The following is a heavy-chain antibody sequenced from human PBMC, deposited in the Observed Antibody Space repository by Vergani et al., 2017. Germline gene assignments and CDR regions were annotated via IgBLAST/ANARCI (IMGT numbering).Heavy chain of an antibody. CDR1: GGPISRYY. Sequence: QVQLQESGPRLVKPSETLSLTCTVSGGPISRYYWGLIRQPPGKGLEWNGYIYYCGSTNYNPSLKSRVTISVDTSKNQFALTLSSVTAADAAVYYCARGPPAPFDYWGQGTLVTVSS. CDR2: IYYCGST. CDR3: ARGPPAPFDY. J-gene: IGHJ4*02. V-gene: IGHV4-59*01.